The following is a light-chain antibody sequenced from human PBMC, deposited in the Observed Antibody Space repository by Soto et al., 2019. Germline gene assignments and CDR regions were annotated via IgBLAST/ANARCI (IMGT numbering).Light chain of an antibody. CDR3: SSYTSSSTRV. J-gene: IGLJ1*01. Sequence: QSVLTQPASVSGSPGQSITISCTGTSSDVGAYDFVSWYQQHPDKAPKLMIYEVSNRPSGVSNRFSGSESVNTATLTISGLQAEDEADYYCSSYTSSSTRVFGTGTKAPS. V-gene: IGLV2-14*03. CDR1: SSDVGAYDF. CDR2: EVS.